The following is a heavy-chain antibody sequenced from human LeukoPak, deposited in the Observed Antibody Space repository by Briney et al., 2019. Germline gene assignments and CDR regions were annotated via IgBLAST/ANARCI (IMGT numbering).Heavy chain of an antibody. CDR2: ISCDGSNK. J-gene: IGHJ4*02. CDR3: ARVFDWLLWDDY. V-gene: IGHV3-30*04. Sequence: GRSLRLSCAASGFTFSSYAMHWVRQAPGKGLEWVAVISCDGSNKYYAGSVKGRFTISRDNSKNTLYLQMNSLRAEDTAVYYCARVFDWLLWDDYWGQGTLVTVSS. D-gene: IGHD3-9*01. CDR1: GFTFSSYA.